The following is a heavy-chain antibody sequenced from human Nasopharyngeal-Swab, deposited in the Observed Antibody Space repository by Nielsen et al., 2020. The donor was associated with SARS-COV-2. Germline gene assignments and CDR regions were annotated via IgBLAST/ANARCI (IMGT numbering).Heavy chain of an antibody. Sequence: RQAPGKGLEWIGYIYYSGSTYYNPSLKSRVTISVDTSKNQFSLKLSSVTAADTAVYYCAREKTHYDSSGYYYLWFDPWGPGTLVTVSS. J-gene: IGHJ5*02. D-gene: IGHD3-22*01. CDR2: IYYSGST. V-gene: IGHV4-30-2*04. CDR3: AREKTHYDSSGYYYLWFDP.